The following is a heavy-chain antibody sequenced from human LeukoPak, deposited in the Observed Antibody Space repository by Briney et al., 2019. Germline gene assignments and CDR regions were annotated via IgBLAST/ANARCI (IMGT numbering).Heavy chain of an antibody. CDR2: IHIDENRK. J-gene: IGHJ6*02. CDR3: VRGSSDWNGMDV. Sequence: PGGSLRLSCAASGFTFSNHWMHWARQVPGKGLVSVSRIHIDENRKTYADSVKGRFTISRDNAKNTLYLQMNSLGVEDTAVYYCVRGSSDWNGMDVWGQGTTVTVSS. CDR1: GFTFSNHW. D-gene: IGHD6-19*01. V-gene: IGHV3-74*01.